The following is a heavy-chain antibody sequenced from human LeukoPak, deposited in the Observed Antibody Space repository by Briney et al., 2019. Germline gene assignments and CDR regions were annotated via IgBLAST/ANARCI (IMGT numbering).Heavy chain of an antibody. CDR3: ARDRAFSTSWDFDY. Sequence: KPGGSLRLSCAASGFTFSSYSMNWVRQAPGKGLEWVSSISSSSSYTYYADSVKGRFTISRDNAKNSLYLQMNSLRAEDTAVYYCARDRAFSTSWDFDYWGQGTLVTVSS. J-gene: IGHJ4*02. D-gene: IGHD2-2*01. CDR1: GFTFSSYS. CDR2: ISSSSSYT. V-gene: IGHV3-21*01.